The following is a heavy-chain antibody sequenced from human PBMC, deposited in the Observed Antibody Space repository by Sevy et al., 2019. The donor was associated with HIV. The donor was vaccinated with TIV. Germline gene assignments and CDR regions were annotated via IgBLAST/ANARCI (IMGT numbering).Heavy chain of an antibody. CDR3: ARPSSGWSLNYYYGMDV. CDR1: GFTFSSYA. J-gene: IGHJ6*02. V-gene: IGHV3-30*04. D-gene: IGHD6-19*01. CDR2: ISYDGSNK. Sequence: GGSLRLSCAASGFTFSSYAMHWVRQAPGKGLEWVAVISYDGSNKYYADSVKGRFTISRDNSKNTLYLQMNSLRAEDTAVYYCARPSSGWSLNYYYGMDVWGQGTTVTVSS.